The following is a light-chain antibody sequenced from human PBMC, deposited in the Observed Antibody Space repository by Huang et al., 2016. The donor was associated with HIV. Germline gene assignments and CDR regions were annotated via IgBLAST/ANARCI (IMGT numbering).Light chain of an antibody. Sequence: DIQMTQSPSSLSASVGDRVTITCRASQNINSYLNWYQPKPEKAHKFLIYAASSLQSGVPSRFSGSGSGTDFTLTISSLQPEDFATYYCQQSFITPLTFGGGTKVEIK. V-gene: IGKV1-39*01. CDR2: AAS. CDR1: QNINSY. J-gene: IGKJ4*01. CDR3: QQSFITPLT.